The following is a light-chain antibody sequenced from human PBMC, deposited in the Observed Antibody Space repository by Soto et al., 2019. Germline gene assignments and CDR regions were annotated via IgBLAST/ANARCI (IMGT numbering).Light chain of an antibody. V-gene: IGKV3-15*01. J-gene: IGKJ5*01. CDR2: DTS. Sequence: EIVITQSPYTLSLSPLERSTLSCRASQSVSGNLAWYQQKPGQAPRLLIYDTSTRATGIPARFSGSGSGTEFTLTISSLQSEDFAVYYCQQYNNWPPITFGQGTRLENK. CDR3: QQYNNWPPIT. CDR1: QSVSGN.